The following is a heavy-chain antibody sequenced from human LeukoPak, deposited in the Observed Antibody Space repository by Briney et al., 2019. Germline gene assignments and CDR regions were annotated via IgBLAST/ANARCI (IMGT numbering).Heavy chain of an antibody. V-gene: IGHV4-4*02. D-gene: IGHD2-21*01. Sequence: SGTLSLTCAVSGGSISSSNWWSWVRQPPGKGLEWIGEIYHSGSTNYIPSLKSRVTISVDKFKNQLSLNLSPVTAADTAVYYCARNGDLVLDIWGQGRMVTVSS. CDR1: GGSISSSNW. CDR3: ARNGDLVLDI. CDR2: IYHSGST. J-gene: IGHJ3*02.